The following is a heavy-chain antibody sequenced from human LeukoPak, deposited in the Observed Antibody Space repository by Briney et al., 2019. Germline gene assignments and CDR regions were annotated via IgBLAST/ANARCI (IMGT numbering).Heavy chain of an antibody. CDR3: ARDRMLNGCDY. V-gene: IGHV1-18*01. J-gene: IGHJ4*02. D-gene: IGHD2-8*01. CDR1: GYTFTSYG. Sequence: ASLRVSCEASGYTFTSYGISWVRQAPGQGLEWRGWISADEGNTNYAQTLQGGVTMTTDTSKSTAYMELRSLRSDDTPVYHCARDRMLNGCDYWGQGTLVTVSS. CDR2: ISADEGNT.